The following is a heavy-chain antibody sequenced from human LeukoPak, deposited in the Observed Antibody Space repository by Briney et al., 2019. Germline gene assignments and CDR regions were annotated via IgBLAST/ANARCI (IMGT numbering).Heavy chain of an antibody. D-gene: IGHD2-2*02. Sequence: SQTLSLTCTVSGGSISSGDYYWSWIRQPPGMGLEWIGYIYYSGSTYYNPSLKSRVTISVDTSKNQFSLKLSSVTAADTAVYYCARARGEYCSSTSCYNYFDYWGQGTLVTVSS. V-gene: IGHV4-30-4*08. J-gene: IGHJ4*02. CDR2: IYYSGST. CDR3: ARARGEYCSSTSCYNYFDY. CDR1: GGSISSGDYY.